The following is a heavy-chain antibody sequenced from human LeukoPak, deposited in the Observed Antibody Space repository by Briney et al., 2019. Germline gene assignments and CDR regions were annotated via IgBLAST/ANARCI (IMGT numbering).Heavy chain of an antibody. J-gene: IGHJ4*02. CDR3: ARVSASGSWDY. CDR2: ISYDGNKK. Sequence: GGSLRLSCAASGFTFSSYAMHWVRQAPGKGLEWVAGISYDGNKKYYADPVKGRFTISRDNSKNTLYLQLDSLRVDDTAVYYCARVSASGSWDYWGQGTLVTVSS. V-gene: IGHV3-30-3*01. D-gene: IGHD3-10*01. CDR1: GFTFSSYA.